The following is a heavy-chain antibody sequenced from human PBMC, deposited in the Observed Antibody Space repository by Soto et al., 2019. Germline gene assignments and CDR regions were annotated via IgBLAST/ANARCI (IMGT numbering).Heavy chain of an antibody. CDR2: IGTAGDT. CDR1: GFTFSSYD. J-gene: IGHJ6*02. Sequence: GGSLRLSCAASGFTFSSYDMHWVRQATGKGLEWVSAIGTAGDTYYPGSVKGRFTISRENAKNSLYLQMNSLRAGDTAVYYCARAPPLTGDNYYYYGMDVWGQGTTVTVSS. D-gene: IGHD3-9*01. CDR3: ARAPPLTGDNYYYYGMDV. V-gene: IGHV3-13*01.